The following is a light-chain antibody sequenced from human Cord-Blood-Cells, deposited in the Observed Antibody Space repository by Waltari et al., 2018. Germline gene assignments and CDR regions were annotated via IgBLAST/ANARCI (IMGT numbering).Light chain of an antibody. J-gene: IGKJ2*01. Sequence: DIPTTQPPSTLPASVGYKVTITCRASQSISSWLAWYQQKPGKAPKLLIYDASSLESGVPSRFSGSGSGTEFTLTISSLQPDDFATYYCQQYNSYSYTFGQGTKLEIK. V-gene: IGKV1-5*01. CDR2: DAS. CDR1: QSISSW. CDR3: QQYNSYSYT.